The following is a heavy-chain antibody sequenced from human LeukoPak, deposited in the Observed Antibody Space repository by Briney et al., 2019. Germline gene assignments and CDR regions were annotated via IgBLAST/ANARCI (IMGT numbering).Heavy chain of an antibody. J-gene: IGHJ4*02. CDR3: ARTVRYSSGPLTDLLPYYFDY. D-gene: IGHD6-19*01. CDR1: GYIFTSYA. V-gene: IGHV1-3*03. Sequence: ASVTVSCKASGYIFTSYAMHWVRQAPGQRLEWMGWINTGNGNTKYSQEFQGRVTITRDTSANTAYMELSSLRSEDTAVYYCARTVRYSSGPLTDLLPYYFDYWGQGTLVTVSS. CDR2: INTGNGNT.